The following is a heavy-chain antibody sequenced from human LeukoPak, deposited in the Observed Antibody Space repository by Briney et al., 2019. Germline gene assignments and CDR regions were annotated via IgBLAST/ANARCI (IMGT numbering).Heavy chain of an antibody. CDR3: ARWGVLSGLDY. D-gene: IGHD3-16*01. Sequence: PSETLSLTCAVYGGSFSGYYWSWIRQPPGKGLEWIGEINHSGSTNYNPSLKSRVTISVDTSKNQFSLKLSSVTAADTAVYYCARWGVLSGLDYWGQGTLVTVSS. CDR1: GGSFSGYY. CDR2: INHSGST. J-gene: IGHJ4*02. V-gene: IGHV4-34*01.